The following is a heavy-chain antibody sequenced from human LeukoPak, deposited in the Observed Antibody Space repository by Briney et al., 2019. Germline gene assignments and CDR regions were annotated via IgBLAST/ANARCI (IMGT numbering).Heavy chain of an antibody. Sequence: GGSLRLSCAVSGFTFSSYSMTWVRQAPGKGLEWVSYISSTSSTIYYADSVKGRFTISRDNAKNSLYLQMNSLRAEETAVYYCAKDRVGAILYFDNWGQGTLVTVSS. D-gene: IGHD1-26*01. CDR3: AKDRVGAILYFDN. V-gene: IGHV3-48*04. CDR1: GFTFSSYS. CDR2: ISSTSSTI. J-gene: IGHJ4*02.